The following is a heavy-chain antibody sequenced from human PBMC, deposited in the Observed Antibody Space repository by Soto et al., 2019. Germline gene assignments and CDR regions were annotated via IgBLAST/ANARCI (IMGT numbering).Heavy chain of an antibody. V-gene: IGHV3-48*02. CDR3: ARDYSWVFDY. D-gene: IGHD2-21*01. CDR2: INSGSTTI. Sequence: EVKVVESGGGLVQPGGSLRLSCAASGFIFSHHSMNWVRQAPGKGLEWISYINSGSTTIAYADSVKGRFTISRDNAKNSVYLQMNSLRDEDTAVYCCARDYSWVFDYWGQGTLITISS. CDR1: GFIFSHHS. J-gene: IGHJ4*02.